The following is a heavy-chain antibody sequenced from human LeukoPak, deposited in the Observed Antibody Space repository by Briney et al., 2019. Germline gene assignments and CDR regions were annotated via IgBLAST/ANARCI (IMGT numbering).Heavy chain of an antibody. D-gene: IGHD3-16*02. Sequence: PGGSLRLSCAASGFTFSSYGMHWVRQAPGKGREWVAFIRYDGSNKYYADSVKGRFTISRDNSKNTLYLQMNSLRAEDTAVYYCAKDGYYDYVWGSYRSTYYFDYWGQGTLVTVSS. CDR1: GFTFSSYG. CDR2: IRYDGSNK. V-gene: IGHV3-30*02. CDR3: AKDGYYDYVWGSYRSTYYFDY. J-gene: IGHJ4*02.